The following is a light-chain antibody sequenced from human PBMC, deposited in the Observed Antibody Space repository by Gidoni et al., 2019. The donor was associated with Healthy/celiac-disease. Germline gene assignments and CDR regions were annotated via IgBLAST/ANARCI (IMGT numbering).Light chain of an antibody. CDR3: QQRSNWKLT. CDR2: DAS. V-gene: IGKV3-11*01. CDR1: QSVSSY. J-gene: IGKJ4*01. Sequence: EIVLTQSPATLSLSPGERATLSCRASQSVSSYLAWYQQKPGQAPMLLIYDASNRATGIPARFSGSGSGTAFTLTISSLEPEDFAVYYCQQRSNWKLTFGGGTKVEIK.